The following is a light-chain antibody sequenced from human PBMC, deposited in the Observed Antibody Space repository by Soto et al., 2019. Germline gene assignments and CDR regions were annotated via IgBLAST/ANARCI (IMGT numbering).Light chain of an antibody. J-gene: IGKJ5*01. Sequence: AIQLTQSPSSLSASVGDIVTITCLSSQGVSSYLAWYQQKPGKAPKLLIYGASSRATGIPDRFSGSGSGTDFTLTISRLEPEDFAVYYCQQYGSSPITFGQGTRLEIK. CDR2: GAS. CDR1: QGVSSY. V-gene: IGKV1-13*02. CDR3: QQYGSSPIT.